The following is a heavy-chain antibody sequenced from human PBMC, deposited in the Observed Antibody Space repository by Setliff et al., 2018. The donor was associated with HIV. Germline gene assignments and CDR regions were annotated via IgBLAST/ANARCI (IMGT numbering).Heavy chain of an antibody. CDR1: GYGFTRYW. Sequence: GESLKISCKGFGYGFTRYWIGWVRQMPGKGLEWMGIINPGDSDTRYSPSFQGQVTFSVDKSISTAFLQWSSLKVSDTAMYYCTTHGGSTWFHPWGQGTQVTVSS. CDR2: INPGDSDT. CDR3: TTHGGSTWFHP. J-gene: IGHJ5*02. V-gene: IGHV5-51*01. D-gene: IGHD1-26*01.